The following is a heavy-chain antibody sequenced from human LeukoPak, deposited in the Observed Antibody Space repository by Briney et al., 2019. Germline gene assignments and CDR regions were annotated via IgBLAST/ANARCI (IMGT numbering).Heavy chain of an antibody. V-gene: IGHV1-2*02. D-gene: IGHD2-2*01. CDR3: ARDFRNSRSGLLLSLWYY. CDR1: GYTFTGYY. J-gene: IGHJ4*02. Sequence: ASVKVSCKASGYTFTGYYMHWVRQSPGQGLEWMGWINPNSGGTNYAQKFQGRVTMTRDTSISTAYMELSRLRSDDTAVYYCARDFRNSRSGLLLSLWYYWGQGTLVTVSS. CDR2: INPNSGGT.